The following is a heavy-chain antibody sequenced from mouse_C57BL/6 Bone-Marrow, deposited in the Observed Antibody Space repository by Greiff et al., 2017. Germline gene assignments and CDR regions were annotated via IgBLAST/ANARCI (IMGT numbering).Heavy chain of an antibody. Sequence: EVQLQESGPGLVKPSQSLSLTCSVTGYSITSGYYWNWIRQFPGNKLEWMGYISYDGSNNYNPSLKNRISITRDTSKNQFFLKLNSVTTEDTATYYCARGSNWHFDYWGQGTTLTVSS. CDR3: ARGSNWHFDY. CDR2: ISYDGSN. J-gene: IGHJ2*01. V-gene: IGHV3-6*01. D-gene: IGHD2-5*01. CDR1: GYSITSGYY.